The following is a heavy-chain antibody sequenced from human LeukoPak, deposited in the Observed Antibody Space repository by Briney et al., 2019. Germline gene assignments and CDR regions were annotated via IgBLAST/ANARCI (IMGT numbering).Heavy chain of an antibody. CDR3: AKNGDRGAYCSGGSCYPYYYYNMDV. J-gene: IGHJ6*03. D-gene: IGHD2-15*01. CDR1: GFTFSDYY. Sequence: GGSLRLSCAASGFTFSDYYMSWIRQAPGKGLEWVSYISSSGSTIYYADSVKGRFTISRDNAKNSLYLQMNSLRAEDTAIYYCAKNGDRGAYCSGGSCYPYYYYNMDVWGKGTTVTISS. CDR2: ISSSGSTI. V-gene: IGHV3-11*01.